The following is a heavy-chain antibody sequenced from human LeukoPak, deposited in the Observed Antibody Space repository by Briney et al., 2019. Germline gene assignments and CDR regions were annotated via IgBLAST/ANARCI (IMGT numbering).Heavy chain of an antibody. Sequence: GGSLRLSCVVSGFTSSGYWMAWVRQAPGKGLEWVANIKQDGSAKTYVDSVEGRFTISRDNARNSLYLQMNSLRADDTAVYYCVRHYYDGSAYFFDCWGQGTLVTVSS. CDR1: GFTSSGYW. CDR3: VRHYYDGSAYFFDC. V-gene: IGHV3-7*01. CDR2: IKQDGSAK. J-gene: IGHJ4*02. D-gene: IGHD3-22*01.